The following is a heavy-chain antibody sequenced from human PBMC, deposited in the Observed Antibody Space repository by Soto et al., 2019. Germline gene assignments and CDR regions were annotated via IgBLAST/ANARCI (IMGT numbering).Heavy chain of an antibody. CDR1: GFTFSSFG. V-gene: IGHV3-30*18. D-gene: IGHD3-22*01. CDR2: ISHDGSHK. CDR3: AKSAMAYYYDSSGYYFDY. Sequence: LRLSCAASGFTFSSFGMHWVRQAPGKGLEWVAVISHDGSHKYSADSVKGRLTISRDNSRNTLYVQVNTLRAEDTAVYYCAKSAMAYYYDSSGYYFDYWGQGTLVTVSS. J-gene: IGHJ4*02.